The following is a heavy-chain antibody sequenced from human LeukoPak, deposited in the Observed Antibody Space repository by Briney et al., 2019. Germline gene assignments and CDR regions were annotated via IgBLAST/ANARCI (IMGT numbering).Heavy chain of an antibody. Sequence: GRSLRLSCAASGFTFSSYAMHWVRQAPGKGLEWVAVISYDGSNKYYADSVKGRFTISRDNSKNTLCLQMNGLRAEDTAVYYCARESGSYYYFDYWGQGTLVTVSS. D-gene: IGHD1-26*01. CDR3: ARESGSYYYFDY. V-gene: IGHV3-30*04. CDR1: GFTFSSYA. J-gene: IGHJ4*02. CDR2: ISYDGSNK.